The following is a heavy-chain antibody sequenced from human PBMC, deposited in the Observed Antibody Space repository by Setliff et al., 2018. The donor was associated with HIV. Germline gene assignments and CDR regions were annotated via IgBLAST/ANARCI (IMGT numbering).Heavy chain of an antibody. CDR3: ARETYFFDVTTFYSYALGV. Sequence: SVKVSCKTSGGTLSNYVITWVRQAPGQGPEWMGGIIPMYGVANYAQKFQGRVTITTDESTSTAYMELRGLRSEDTAVYFCARETYFFDVTTFYSYALGVWGQGTTVTVSS. CDR1: GGTLSNYV. D-gene: IGHD4-17*01. J-gene: IGHJ6*02. CDR2: IIPMYGVA. V-gene: IGHV1-69*05.